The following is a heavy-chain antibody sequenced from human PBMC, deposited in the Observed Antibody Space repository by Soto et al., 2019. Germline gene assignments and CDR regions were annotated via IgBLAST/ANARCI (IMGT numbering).Heavy chain of an antibody. Sequence: QVQLVQSGAEVKKPGASVKVSCKASGYTFTNFGISWVRQAPGQGLEWMGWISAYNGDPNYAQKFQGRVTLTTDTATSPASMQASRATCDAPAVYYCAGGGNPIDHWRQGTL. D-gene: IGHD3-16*01. J-gene: IGHJ4*02. CDR3: AGGGNPIDH. CDR2: ISAYNGDP. V-gene: IGHV1-18*01. CDR1: GYTFTNFG.